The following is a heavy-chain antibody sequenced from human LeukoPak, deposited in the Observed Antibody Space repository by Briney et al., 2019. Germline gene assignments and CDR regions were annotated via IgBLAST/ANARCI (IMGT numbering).Heavy chain of an antibody. V-gene: IGHV3-74*01. Sequence: GGSLRLSCAPSGITFSSYWMHWVRQAPGKGLVWVSRINGDGSSTTYADSVQGRFTISRDNAKNTLHLQMNSLRAEDTAVYYCTREKHDAFDIWGEGTMVTVSS. CDR2: INGDGSST. CDR1: GITFSSYW. J-gene: IGHJ3*02. CDR3: TREKHDAFDI.